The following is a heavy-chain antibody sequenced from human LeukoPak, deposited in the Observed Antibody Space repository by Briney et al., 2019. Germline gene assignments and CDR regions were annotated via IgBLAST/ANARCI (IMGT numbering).Heavy chain of an antibody. Sequence: GGSLRPSRPPSGFIFRSYAMSSVRQDPGKGLESVLYGRRGGSTYYADSVKGRFTVSRDNSKSTLYLQMNSLTAEDTAVYYGAKMRGQYYHSYSMDAWGKGTTVTVSS. CDR1: GFIFRSYA. CDR2: GRRGGST. CDR3: AKMRGQYYHSYSMDA. J-gene: IGHJ6*03. V-gene: IGHV3-23*01.